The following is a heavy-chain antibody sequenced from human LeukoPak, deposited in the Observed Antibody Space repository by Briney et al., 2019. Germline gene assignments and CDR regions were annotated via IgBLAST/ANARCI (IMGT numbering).Heavy chain of an antibody. Sequence: SETLSLTCTVSGGSISSSSYYWGWIRQPPGKGLEWIGEINHSGSTNYNPSLKSRVTISVDTSKNQFSLKLSSVTAADTAVYYCARGRSTYYYDSSGPRYAFDIWGQGTMVTVSS. V-gene: IGHV4-39*07. CDR2: INHSGST. CDR3: ARGRSTYYYDSSGPRYAFDI. J-gene: IGHJ3*02. CDR1: GGSISSSSYY. D-gene: IGHD3-22*01.